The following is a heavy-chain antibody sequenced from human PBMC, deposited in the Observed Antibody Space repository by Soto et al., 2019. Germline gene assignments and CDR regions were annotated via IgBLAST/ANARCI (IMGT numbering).Heavy chain of an antibody. D-gene: IGHD6-13*01. J-gene: IGHJ5*02. CDR3: ARPWDSVSWTARVNWFDP. CDR2: IYYSGST. Sequence: SETLSLTCTVSGGSISSDVYYWAWIRQPPGKGLEWIGSIYYSGSTFYNPSLKSRVTVSVDTSKNQFSLKLTSVTAADTAVYYCARPWDSVSWTARVNWFDPWGQGTLVTVSS. V-gene: IGHV4-39*01. CDR1: GGSISSDVYY.